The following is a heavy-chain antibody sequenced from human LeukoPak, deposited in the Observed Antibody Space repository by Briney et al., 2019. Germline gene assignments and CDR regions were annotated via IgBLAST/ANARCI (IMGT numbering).Heavy chain of an antibody. V-gene: IGHV3-21*01. CDR2: ISSRGNYR. CDR1: GFSFSSYS. CDR3: VSFYETY. D-gene: IGHD2/OR15-2a*01. J-gene: IGHJ4*02. Sequence: PGGSLRLSCAASGFSFSSYSIKWVRQAPGKGLEWVASISSRGNYRYYADSVKGRFTISRDNAKNSLYLQMNSLRAEDTAVYYCVSFYETYWGRGTLVTVSS.